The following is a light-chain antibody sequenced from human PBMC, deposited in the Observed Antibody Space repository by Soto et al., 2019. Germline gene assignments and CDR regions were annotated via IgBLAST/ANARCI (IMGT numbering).Light chain of an antibody. CDR2: DVS. CDR3: SSYTSSSTVV. V-gene: IGLV2-14*01. Sequence: QSALTQPASVSGSPGQSITISCTGTSSDVGGYNYVSWYQQHPGKAPKHMIYDVSNRPSGVSNRFSGSKSGNTASLTISGLQAEDEDDYYCSSYTSSSTVVFGGGTKLTVL. J-gene: IGLJ2*01. CDR1: SSDVGGYNY.